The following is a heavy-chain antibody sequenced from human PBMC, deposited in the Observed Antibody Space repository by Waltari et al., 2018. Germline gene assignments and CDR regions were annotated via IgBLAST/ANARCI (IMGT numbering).Heavy chain of an antibody. CDR3: ARDRQGASASSPEITH. V-gene: IGHV3-30-3*01. Sequence: QVHLVESGGGVGQPGMSLRLSCAASGFTFINYAMHWDRQAPNKELGWLGGMSADGGTKYSAGAVGVLFTVSRDKSTNTLHLQMTILAHEDAAVYFCARDRQGASASSPEITHWGQGTLVTVSS. J-gene: IGHJ4*02. CDR2: MSADGGTK. CDR1: GFTFINYA. D-gene: IGHD3-10*01.